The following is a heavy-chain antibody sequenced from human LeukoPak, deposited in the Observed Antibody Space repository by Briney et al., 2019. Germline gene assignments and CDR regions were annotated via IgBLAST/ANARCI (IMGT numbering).Heavy chain of an antibody. Sequence: ASVKVSCKASGYTFTSYDINWVRQATGQGLEWMGWISTYNGNTNYAQKLQGRVTMTTDTSTSTAYMELGSLRSEDTAVYYCARSSRTYYYYYMDVWGKGTTVTVSS. CDR1: GYTFTSYD. J-gene: IGHJ6*03. D-gene: IGHD3/OR15-3a*01. V-gene: IGHV1-18*01. CDR2: ISTYNGNT. CDR3: ARSSRTYYYYYMDV.